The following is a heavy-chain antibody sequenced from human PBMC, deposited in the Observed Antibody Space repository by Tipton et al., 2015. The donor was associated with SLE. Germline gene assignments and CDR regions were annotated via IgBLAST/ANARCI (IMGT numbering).Heavy chain of an antibody. CDR2: ISYDGSNK. J-gene: IGHJ4*02. CDR1: GFTFSSYA. Sequence: SLRLSCAASGFTFSSYAMHWVRQAPREGLEWVAVISYDGSNKYYPDSVKGRFTISRDNSKNTLYLQMNSLRAEDTAMYFCAKEGYCSGGGCTHFGDYYFDYWGQGTQVVVSS. V-gene: IGHV3-30*04. CDR3: AKEGYCSGGGCTHFGDYYFDY. D-gene: IGHD2-15*01.